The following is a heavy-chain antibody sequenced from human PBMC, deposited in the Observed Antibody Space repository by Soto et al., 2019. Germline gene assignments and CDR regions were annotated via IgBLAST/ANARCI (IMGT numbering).Heavy chain of an antibody. D-gene: IGHD3-22*01. Sequence: VGSLRLSCIGSGFTFSNYWMTWVRQAPGKGLEWVANIKQDGSEINYVDSVKGRFTISTDSAQNSLYLQMNSLRAEDTAVYYCARGYYYDSSGYPDYWGQGTLVTVSS. CDR3: ARGYYYDSSGYPDY. J-gene: IGHJ4*02. CDR1: GFTFSNYW. CDR2: IKQDGSEI. V-gene: IGHV3-7*03.